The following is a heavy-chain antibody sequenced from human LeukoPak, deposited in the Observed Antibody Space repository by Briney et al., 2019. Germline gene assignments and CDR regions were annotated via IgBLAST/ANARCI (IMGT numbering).Heavy chain of an antibody. Sequence: KTGGSLRLSCAASGFTFSDYYMSWIRQAPGKGLEWVSYISSSGSTIYYADSVKGRFTISRDNAKNSLYLQMNSLRAEDTAVYYCASTPDSNWNYESYYYYGMDVWGQGTTVTVSS. CDR2: ISSSGSTI. V-gene: IGHV3-11*01. CDR1: GFTFSDYY. D-gene: IGHD1-7*01. J-gene: IGHJ6*02. CDR3: ASTPDSNWNYESYYYYGMDV.